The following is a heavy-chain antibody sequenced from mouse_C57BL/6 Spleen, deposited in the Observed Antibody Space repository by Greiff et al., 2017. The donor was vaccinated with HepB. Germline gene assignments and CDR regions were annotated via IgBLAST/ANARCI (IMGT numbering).Heavy chain of an antibody. CDR3: ARHEGGDPIYYYGSSSFDY. CDR1: GYTFTEYT. V-gene: IGHV1-62-2*01. J-gene: IGHJ2*01. Sequence: QVQLQQSGAELVKPGASVKLSCKASGYTFTEYTIHWVKQRSGQGLEWIGWFYPGSGSIKYNEKFKDKATLTADKSSSTVYMELSRLTSEDSAVYFCARHEGGDPIYYYGSSSFDYWGQGTTLTVSS. CDR2: FYPGSGSI. D-gene: IGHD1-1*01.